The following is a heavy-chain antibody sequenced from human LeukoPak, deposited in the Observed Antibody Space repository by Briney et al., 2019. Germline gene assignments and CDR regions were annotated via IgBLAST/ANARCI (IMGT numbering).Heavy chain of an antibody. J-gene: IGHJ2*01. CDR1: GYEFTNYW. Sequence: GESLKISCKGSGYEFTNYWIGWVRQMPGKGLEWMGIIYPSDSDTRYSPSFQGQVTISADKSISTAYLRWSSLKASDTAMYYCARRKVAGSTSWYDSWYFDPWGRGTLVTVSS. V-gene: IGHV5-51*01. CDR3: ARRKVAGSTSWYDSWYFDP. CDR2: IYPSDSDT. D-gene: IGHD6-19*01.